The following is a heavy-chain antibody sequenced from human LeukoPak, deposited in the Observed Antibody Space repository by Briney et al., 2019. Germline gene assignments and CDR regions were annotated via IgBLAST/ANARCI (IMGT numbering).Heavy chain of an antibody. D-gene: IGHD5-18*01. CDR2: IIPNFGTA. CDR1: GGTFSSYA. J-gene: IGHJ4*02. Sequence: ASVRVSCKASGGTFSSYAISWVRQAPGQGLEWMGRIIPNFGTANYAQKFQGRVTLTTDESTSTAYMELRSLRSEDTAVYYCARDRWRGYRYGYFDYWGQGNLVNVSS. V-gene: IGHV1-69*05. CDR3: ARDRWRGYRYGYFDY.